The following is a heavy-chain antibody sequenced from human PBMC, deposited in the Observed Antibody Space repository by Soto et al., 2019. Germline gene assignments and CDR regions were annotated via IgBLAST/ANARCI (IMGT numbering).Heavy chain of an antibody. CDR3: ATAVKGCIAAAGTLPSVVYYFDY. CDR2: IVVGSGNT. J-gene: IGHJ4*02. V-gene: IGHV1-58*01. D-gene: IGHD6-13*01. CDR1: GFTFTSSA. Sequence: SVKVSCKASGFTFTSSAVQWVRQARGQRLEWIGWIVVGSGNTNYAQKLQERVTITRDMSTSTAYKELSSLRSEDTAVYFCATAVKGCIAAAGTLPSVVYYFDYWGQGTLVTVSS.